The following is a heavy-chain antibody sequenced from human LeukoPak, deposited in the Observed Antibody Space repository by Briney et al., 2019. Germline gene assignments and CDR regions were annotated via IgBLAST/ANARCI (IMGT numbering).Heavy chain of an antibody. CDR3: ARDRSRNGMDAFDI. CDR2: ISAYNGNT. Sequence: GASVKVSCKASGYTFTSYDISWVRQAPGQGLEWMGWISAYNGNTNYAQKLQGRVTMTTDTSTSTAYMELRSLRSDDTAVYYCARDRSRNGMDAFDIWGQGTMVTVSS. V-gene: IGHV1-18*01. J-gene: IGHJ3*02. D-gene: IGHD1-14*01. CDR1: GYTFTSYD.